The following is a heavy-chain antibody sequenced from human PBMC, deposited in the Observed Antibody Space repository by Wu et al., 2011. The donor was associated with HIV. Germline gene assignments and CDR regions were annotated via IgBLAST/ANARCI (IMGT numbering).Heavy chain of an antibody. V-gene: IGHV1-69*01. Sequence: QVQLVQSGAEVKKPGSSVRVSCKASGGTFSTYAISWVRQAPGQGFEWMGGFISISGMADYVQKFQGRVTITTDESTSTAYMELSSLRSEDTAVYFCVRAPLPSGFVLYFDYWGQGTLVTVSS. CDR1: GGTFSTYA. CDR3: VRAPLPSGFVLYFDY. CDR2: FISISGMA. D-gene: IGHD3-22*01. J-gene: IGHJ4*02.